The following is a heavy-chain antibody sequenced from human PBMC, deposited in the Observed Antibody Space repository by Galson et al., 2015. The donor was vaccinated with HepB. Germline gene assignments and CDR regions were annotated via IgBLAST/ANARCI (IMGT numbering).Heavy chain of an antibody. CDR2: INPSGGST. Sequence: SVKVSCKASGYTFTRYYMHWVRQAPGQGIEWMGIINPSGGSTRYAQKLQGRVTMTRDTSTSTLYMELSSLRSEDTAVYYCARDVGYYDSSGYFGNMDVWGQGTTVTVSS. V-gene: IGHV1-46*04. CDR1: GYTFTRYY. CDR3: ARDVGYYDSSGYFGNMDV. J-gene: IGHJ6*02. D-gene: IGHD3-22*01.